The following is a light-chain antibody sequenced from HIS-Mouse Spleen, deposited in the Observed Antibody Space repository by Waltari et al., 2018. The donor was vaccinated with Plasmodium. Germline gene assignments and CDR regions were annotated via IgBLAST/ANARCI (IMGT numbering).Light chain of an antibody. CDR1: QSVSSN. Sequence: EIVMTQSPATLSVSPGERATLSCRASQSVSSNLAWYQQKPGQAPRLLIYGASTRATGSPARFSGSRSGTEFTLTISSLQSEDFAVYYCQQYNNWSFTFGPGTKVDIK. CDR3: QQYNNWSFT. J-gene: IGKJ3*01. CDR2: GAS. V-gene: IGKV3-15*01.